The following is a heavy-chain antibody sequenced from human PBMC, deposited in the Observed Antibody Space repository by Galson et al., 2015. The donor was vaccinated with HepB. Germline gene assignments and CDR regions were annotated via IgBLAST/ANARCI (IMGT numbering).Heavy chain of an antibody. V-gene: IGHV3-23*01. CDR1: GFSFTRYA. CDR3: ARSDYYGSGTTEY. Sequence: SLRLSCAASGFSFTRYAMTWVRQAPGKGLEWVSSITSSGGNSYYTDSVKGRFTVSRDNSKNTLYPRMNSLRVEDTAVYYCARSDYYGSGTTEYWGQGILVTVSS. J-gene: IGHJ4*02. CDR2: ITSSGGNS. D-gene: IGHD3-10*01.